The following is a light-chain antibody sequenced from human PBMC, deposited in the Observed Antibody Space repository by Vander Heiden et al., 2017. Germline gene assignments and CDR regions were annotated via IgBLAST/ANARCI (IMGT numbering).Light chain of an antibody. CDR2: EVS. CDR3: CSYTRSSTLV. Sequence: QSALPQPASVSRSPGQSITISCTGTSRAIGDHDHVSWYQQHPGKVPKVIIYEVSKRPSGVSNRFSGSKSGNTASLTISGLQAEDDADYYCCSYTRSSTLVFGTGTKVTAL. V-gene: IGLV2-14*01. CDR1: SRAIGDHDH. J-gene: IGLJ1*01.